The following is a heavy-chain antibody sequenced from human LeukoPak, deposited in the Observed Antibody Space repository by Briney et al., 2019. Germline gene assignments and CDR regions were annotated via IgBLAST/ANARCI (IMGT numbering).Heavy chain of an antibody. D-gene: IGHD6-19*01. V-gene: IGHV4-34*01. CDR3: ARGRSTRAGWFDP. CDR1: GGSFSAYY. Sequence: PSETLSLTCGAYGGSFSAYYWSWIRLPAGKGLEWIGEINHSGSTNYNPSLKSRVTISVDTSKNQFSLKLSSVTAADTAVYFCARGRSTRAGWFDPWGQGTLVTVSS. J-gene: IGHJ5*02. CDR2: INHSGST.